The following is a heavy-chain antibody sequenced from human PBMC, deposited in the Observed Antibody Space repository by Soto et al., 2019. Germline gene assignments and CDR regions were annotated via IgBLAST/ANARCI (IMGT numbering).Heavy chain of an antibody. CDR2: IWYDGSNK. J-gene: IGHJ4*02. CDR1: GFTFSSYG. Sequence: QVQLVESGGGVVQPGRSLRLSCAASGFTFSSYGMHWVRQAPGKGLEWVAVIWYDGSNKYYADSVKGRFTISRDNSKNTLYLQMNSLVAEDTAVYYCASATLSYCGGDCSLDYWGEGTLVTVSS. CDR3: ASATLSYCGGDCSLDY. V-gene: IGHV3-33*01. D-gene: IGHD2-21*02.